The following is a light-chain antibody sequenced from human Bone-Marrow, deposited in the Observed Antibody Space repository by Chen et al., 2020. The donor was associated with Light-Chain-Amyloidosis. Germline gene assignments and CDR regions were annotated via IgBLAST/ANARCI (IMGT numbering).Light chain of an antibody. J-gene: IGLJ3*02. CDR2: DDS. CDR1: NIGSTS. V-gene: IGLV3-21*02. CDR3: QVWDRSSDRPV. Sequence: SYVLTQPSSVSVAPGQTATIACGGNNIGSTSVHGYQQTPGQAPLLVVYDDSDRPSGIPEGLSGSNSGNTATLTISRVEAGDEADYYCQVWDRSSDRPVFGGGTKLTVL.